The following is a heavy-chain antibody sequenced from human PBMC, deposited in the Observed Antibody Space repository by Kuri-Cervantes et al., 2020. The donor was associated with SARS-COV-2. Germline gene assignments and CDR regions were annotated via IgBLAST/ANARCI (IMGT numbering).Heavy chain of an antibody. CDR1: GFTFSSYA. D-gene: IGHD6-13*01. CDR3: AKSRWQQLSWLDY. CDR2: ISGSGGST. Sequence: GESLKISCAASGFTFSSYAMSRVRQAPGKGLEWVSAISGSGGSTYYADSVKGRFTISRDNSKNTLYLQMNSLRAEDTAVCYCAKSRWQQLSWLDYWGQGTLVTVSS. J-gene: IGHJ4*02. V-gene: IGHV3-23*01.